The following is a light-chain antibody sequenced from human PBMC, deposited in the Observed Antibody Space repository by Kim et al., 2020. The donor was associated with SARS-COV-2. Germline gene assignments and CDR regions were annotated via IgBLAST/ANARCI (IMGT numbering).Light chain of an antibody. Sequence: PVERAPPSCRASQKVGISLAWYQQTPGQSPRLLIYDAAMSAAGIPDRFSGSGSGTDFTLTIGSLAPEDFAIYYCQQRGSWPPALTFGGGTKVDIK. V-gene: IGKV3-11*01. CDR2: DAA. CDR3: QQRGSWPPALT. CDR1: QKVGIS. J-gene: IGKJ4*01.